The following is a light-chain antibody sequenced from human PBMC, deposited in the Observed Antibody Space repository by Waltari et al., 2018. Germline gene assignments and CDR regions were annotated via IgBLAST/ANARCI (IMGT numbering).Light chain of an antibody. Sequence: QSALTQPPSASGSPGQSVTISCTGTSSDVGGSNYVSWYQQYPGKAPKLIIYDVTKRPSGVPDRFSGSKSGNTASLTVSGLQAEDEADYYCSSYAGSCCSVFGGGTKLTVL. J-gene: IGLJ3*02. CDR3: SSYAGSCCSV. CDR1: SSDVGGSNY. CDR2: DVT. V-gene: IGLV2-8*01.